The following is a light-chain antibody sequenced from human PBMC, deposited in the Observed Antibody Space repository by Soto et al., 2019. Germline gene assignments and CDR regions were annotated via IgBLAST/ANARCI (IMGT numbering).Light chain of an antibody. Sequence: QPVLTQPPSVSGAPGQRVTISCTGSSSNIGAGYDVHWYQQLPGTAPKLLIYGNSNRPSGVPDRFSGSKSGTSASLAITGLQAEDEADYYCQSHDSSLSGVFGTGTKVTVL. V-gene: IGLV1-40*01. CDR3: QSHDSSLSGV. CDR2: GNS. CDR1: SSNIGAGYD. J-gene: IGLJ1*01.